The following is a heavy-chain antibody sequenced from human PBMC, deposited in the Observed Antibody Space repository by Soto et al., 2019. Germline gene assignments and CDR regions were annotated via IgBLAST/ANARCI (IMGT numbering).Heavy chain of an antibody. D-gene: IGHD2-15*01. J-gene: IGHJ6*02. CDR2: IIPIFGTA. Sequence: ASVKVSCKASGGTFSSYAIXWVRQAPGQGLEWMGGIIPIFGTANYAQKFQGRVTITADESTSTAYMELSSLRSEDTAVYYCARRGRYCSGGSCYSAFTXYYGMDVWGQGTTVTVSS. CDR3: ARRGRYCSGGSCYSAFTXYYGMDV. V-gene: IGHV1-69*13. CDR1: GGTFSSYA.